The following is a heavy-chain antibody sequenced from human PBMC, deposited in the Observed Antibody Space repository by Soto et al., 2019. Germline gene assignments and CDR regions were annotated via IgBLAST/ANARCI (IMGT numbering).Heavy chain of an antibody. CDR2: ISSGSTYI. J-gene: IGHJ1*01. CDR1: GFSFDKYS. Sequence: EVHLVESGGGLVKPWGSLKLSCAASGFSFDKYSMNWVRQAPGGGLEWVSTISSGSTYINYADSGRGRFTVSRDNARNLLYLQMNSLRAEDTGVYYCARDPADLWEPDQYFEYWGQGTLVTVSS. D-gene: IGHD1-26*01. V-gene: IGHV3-21*01. CDR3: ARDPADLWEPDQYFEY.